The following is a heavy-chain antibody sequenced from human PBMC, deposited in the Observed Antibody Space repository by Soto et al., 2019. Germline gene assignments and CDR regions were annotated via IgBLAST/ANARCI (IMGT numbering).Heavy chain of an antibody. Sequence: PGGSLRLSCAASGFTFSSYGMHWVRQAPGKGLEWVAVISYDGSNKYYADSVKGRFTISRDNSKNTLYLQMNSLRAEDTAVYYCAKGGSADTIVATITGLGYWGQGTLVTVSS. D-gene: IGHD5-12*01. J-gene: IGHJ4*02. CDR2: ISYDGSNK. CDR3: AKGGSADTIVATITGLGY. CDR1: GFTFSSYG. V-gene: IGHV3-30*18.